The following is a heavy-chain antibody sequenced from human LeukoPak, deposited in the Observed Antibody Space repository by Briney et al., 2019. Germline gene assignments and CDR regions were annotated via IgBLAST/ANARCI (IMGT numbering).Heavy chain of an antibody. CDR2: MNPNSGNT. Sequence: ASVKVSCKASGYTFTSYDINWVRQATGQGLEWMGWMNPNSGNTGYAQKFQGRVTMTRNTSISTAYTELSSLRSEDTAVYYCARGVPEANRKYYDFWSGFYYYYYMDVWGKGTTVTVSS. CDR1: GYTFTSYD. V-gene: IGHV1-8*01. D-gene: IGHD3-3*01. CDR3: ARGVPEANRKYYDFWSGFYYYYYMDV. J-gene: IGHJ6*03.